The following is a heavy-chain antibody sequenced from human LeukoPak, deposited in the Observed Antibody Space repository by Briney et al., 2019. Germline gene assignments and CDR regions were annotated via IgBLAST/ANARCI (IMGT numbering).Heavy chain of an antibody. CDR2: IWYDGSNK. Sequence: GRSLRLSCAASGFTFSSYGMHWVRQAPGKGLEWVAVIWYDGSNKYYADSVKGRFTISRDNSKNTLYLQMNSLRAEDTAVYCCAKDLAMVRGVALDYWGQGTLVTVSS. V-gene: IGHV3-33*06. D-gene: IGHD3-10*01. CDR3: AKDLAMVRGVALDY. CDR1: GFTFSSYG. J-gene: IGHJ4*02.